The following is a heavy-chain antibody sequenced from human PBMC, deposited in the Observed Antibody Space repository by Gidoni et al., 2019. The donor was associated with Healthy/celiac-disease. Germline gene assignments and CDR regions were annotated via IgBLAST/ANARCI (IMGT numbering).Heavy chain of an antibody. V-gene: IGHV4-39*01. J-gene: IGHJ4*02. Sequence: GWIRQPPGKGLEWIGSIYYSGSTYYNPSLKSRVTISVDTSKNQFSLKLSSVTAADTAVYYCARRIAAQWYSRLGLSRGDYFDYWGQGTLVTVSS. CDR3: ARRIAAQWYSRLGLSRGDYFDY. D-gene: IGHD6-13*01. CDR2: IYYSGST.